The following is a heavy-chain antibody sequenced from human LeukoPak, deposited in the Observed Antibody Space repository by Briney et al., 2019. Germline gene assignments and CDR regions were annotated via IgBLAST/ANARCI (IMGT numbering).Heavy chain of an antibody. D-gene: IGHD1-26*01. J-gene: IGHJ4*02. CDR3: ARLGGSSFDY. CDR1: GFTFSSYA. CDR2: ISYDGSNK. V-gene: IGHV3-30-3*01. Sequence: PGGSLRLSCAASGFTFSSYAMHWVRQAPGKGLEWVAVISYDGSNKYYADSVKGRFTISRDNSKNTLYLQMNGLRAEDTAVYYCARLGGSSFDYWGQGTLVTVSS.